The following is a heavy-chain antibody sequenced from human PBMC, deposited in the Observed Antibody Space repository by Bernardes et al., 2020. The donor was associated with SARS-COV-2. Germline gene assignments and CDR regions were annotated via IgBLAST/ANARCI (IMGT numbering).Heavy chain of an antibody. V-gene: IGHV3-53*01. J-gene: IGHJ6*02. CDR1: GFTVRSNY. CDR2: IYSGGST. Sequence: GGSLRLSCAASGFTVRSNYMSWVRQAPGQGLAWVSVIYSGGSTYYADSVKGRFTISRDNSKNTLYLQMNSLRAEDTAVYYCARDRPHYYYGMDVWGQGTTVTVSS. CDR3: ARDRPHYYYGMDV.